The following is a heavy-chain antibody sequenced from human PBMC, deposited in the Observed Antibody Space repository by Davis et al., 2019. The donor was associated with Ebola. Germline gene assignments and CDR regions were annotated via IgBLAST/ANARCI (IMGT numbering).Heavy chain of an antibody. D-gene: IGHD6-25*01. CDR1: GGSFSGYS. V-gene: IGHV4-34*01. J-gene: IGHJ6*03. CDR3: ARVLSGYYYFDMDV. Sequence: MPSETLSPTCPLYGGSFSGYSWSWIRQPPGKGLEWNGEINHRGSTNYNPSLKSRVTISVDTSKIQFSLKLSSVTAADTAVYYCARVLSGYYYFDMDVWGKGTTVTVSS. CDR2: INHRGST.